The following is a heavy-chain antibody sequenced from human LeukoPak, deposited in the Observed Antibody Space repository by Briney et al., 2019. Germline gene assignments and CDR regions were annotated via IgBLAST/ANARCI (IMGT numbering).Heavy chain of an antibody. CDR1: VASLSSYY. J-gene: IGHJ4*02. CDR3: VTGYYEPFDN. CDR2: ISDTGKT. V-gene: IGHV4-59*01. Sequence: PSETLSLTCSVSVASLSSYYWGWIRQSPGKGLEWLGYISDTGKTDYNPSLKSRGTLSLDTSKNQFSLRLTSVTAADTAVYYCVTGYYEPFDNWGQGTLVTVSS. D-gene: IGHD3-3*01.